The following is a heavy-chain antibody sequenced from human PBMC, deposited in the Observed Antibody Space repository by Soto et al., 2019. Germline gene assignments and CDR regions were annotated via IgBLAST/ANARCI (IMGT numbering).Heavy chain of an antibody. V-gene: IGHV4-59*08. CDR2: IYYSGST. Sequence: SQTLSLPCTVSGGSIRSYYWSWIRQPPGKGLEWIGYIYYSGSTNYNPSLKSRVTISVDTSKNQFSLKLSSVTAADTAVYYCARRGSGSYHYYYYMDVWGKGTTVTVSS. J-gene: IGHJ6*03. CDR1: GGSIRSYY. D-gene: IGHD3-10*01. CDR3: ARRGSGSYHYYYYMDV.